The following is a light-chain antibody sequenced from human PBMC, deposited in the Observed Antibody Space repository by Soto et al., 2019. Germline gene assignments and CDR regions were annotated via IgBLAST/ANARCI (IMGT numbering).Light chain of an antibody. V-gene: IGLV2-14*01. CDR2: EVS. J-gene: IGLJ1*01. Sequence: QSLLAQPASVSWSPGQSIAISCTGTSSDVGGYEYVSWYQHHPGKAPKLMIYEVSNRPSGVSHRFSGSKSGNTASLTISGLQAEDEADYYCSSYTTANTYVFGTGTKV. CDR1: SSDVGGYEY. CDR3: SSYTTANTYV.